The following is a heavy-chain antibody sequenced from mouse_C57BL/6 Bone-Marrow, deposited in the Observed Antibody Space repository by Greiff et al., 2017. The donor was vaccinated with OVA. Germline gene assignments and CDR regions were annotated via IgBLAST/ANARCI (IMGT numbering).Heavy chain of an antibody. Sequence: VQLQQPGAELVKPGASVKLSCKASGYTFTSYWMHWVKQRPGRGLEWIGRIDPNSGGTKYNEKLKSKATMTVDKPSRTAYMQLSSLTSVDSAVYVCERSWDGYNARFAYWGQGTLVTVS. CDR2: IDPNSGGT. V-gene: IGHV1-72*01. CDR3: ERSWDGYNARFAY. J-gene: IGHJ3*01. CDR1: GYTFTSYW. D-gene: IGHD2-3*01.